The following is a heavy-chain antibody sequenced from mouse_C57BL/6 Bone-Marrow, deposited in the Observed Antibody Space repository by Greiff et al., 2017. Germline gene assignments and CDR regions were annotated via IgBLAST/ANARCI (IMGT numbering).Heavy chain of an antibody. V-gene: IGHV5-4*03. Sequence: DVKLVESGGGLVKPGGSLKLSCAASGFTFSSYAMSWVRQTPEKRLEWVATISDGGSYTYYQDNVKGRFTISRDNAKNNLYLQLSHLKSEDTAMYYCARPSYYSNWWVAWFAYWGQGTLVTVSA. J-gene: IGHJ3*01. CDR2: ISDGGSYT. CDR1: GFTFSSYA. D-gene: IGHD2-5*01. CDR3: ARPSYYSNWWVAWFAY.